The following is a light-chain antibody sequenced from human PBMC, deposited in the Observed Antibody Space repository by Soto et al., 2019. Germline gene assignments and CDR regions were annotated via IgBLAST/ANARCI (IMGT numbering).Light chain of an antibody. Sequence: EEVMTQSQVTLSVSPGERVTLSCRASQSVFSNLAWYQQKPGQAPRLLIYEASTRAAGIPARFSGSGSGTDFTLTINSLQSEDFAVYYCQQYSNWPLTFGGGTKVEIK. J-gene: IGKJ4*01. CDR2: EAS. CDR1: QSVFSN. CDR3: QQYSNWPLT. V-gene: IGKV3-15*01.